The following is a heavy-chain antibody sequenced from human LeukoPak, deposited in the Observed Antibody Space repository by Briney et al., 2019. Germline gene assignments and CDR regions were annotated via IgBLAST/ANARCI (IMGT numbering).Heavy chain of an antibody. D-gene: IGHD3-3*01. CDR2: ISGSGSST. J-gene: IGHJ6*02. Sequence: PGGSLRLSCAASGFTFSSFAMSWVRQAPGKGLEWVSIISGSGSSTSYGDSVKGRFTISRDNSENTLYLQMNSLRAEDTAVYYCAKGDTYDAFWSGYSHHYYYGMDVWGQGTTVIVSS. CDR3: AKGDTYDAFWSGYSHHYYYGMDV. CDR1: GFTFSSFA. V-gene: IGHV3-23*01.